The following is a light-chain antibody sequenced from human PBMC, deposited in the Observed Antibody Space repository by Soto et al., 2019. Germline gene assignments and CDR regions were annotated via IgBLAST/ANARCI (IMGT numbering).Light chain of an antibody. CDR1: QSVSSN. CDR3: QQYNNWPPYI. V-gene: IGKV3-15*01. CDR2: GAS. J-gene: IGKJ2*01. Sequence: EIVMTQSPATLSVSPGERATLSCRASQSVSSNLAWSQQKPGQAPRLLIYGASTRATGIPARFSGSGSGTEFTLTISSLQSEDFEVYYCQQYNNWPPYIFGQGTKLEIK.